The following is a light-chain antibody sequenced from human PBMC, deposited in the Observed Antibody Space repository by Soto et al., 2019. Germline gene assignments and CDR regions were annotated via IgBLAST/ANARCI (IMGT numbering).Light chain of an antibody. V-gene: IGKV3-20*01. Sequence: ETVLTQSPGTVSLSPGERATLSCRTSQSVNNDYLAWYQQKPGQAPRLLIYGVFNRATGIPGRFSGSGSGTDFTLTIIGLEPEDSAVYYCQQYDGSPRTFGQRTKLEIK. J-gene: IGKJ2*01. CDR3: QQYDGSPRT. CDR1: QSVNNDY. CDR2: GVF.